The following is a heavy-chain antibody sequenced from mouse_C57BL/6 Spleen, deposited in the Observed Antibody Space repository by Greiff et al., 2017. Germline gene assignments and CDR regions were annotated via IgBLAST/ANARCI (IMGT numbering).Heavy chain of an antibody. Sequence: QVHVKQSGAELVKPGASVKISCKASGYAFSSYWMNWVKQRPGKGLEWIGQIYPGDGDTNYNGKFKGKATLTADKSSSTAYMQLSSLTSEDSAVYFCARRGGNWDFDYWGQGTTLTVSS. J-gene: IGHJ2*01. V-gene: IGHV1-80*01. CDR2: IYPGDGDT. D-gene: IGHD4-1*01. CDR1: GYAFSSYW. CDR3: ARRGGNWDFDY.